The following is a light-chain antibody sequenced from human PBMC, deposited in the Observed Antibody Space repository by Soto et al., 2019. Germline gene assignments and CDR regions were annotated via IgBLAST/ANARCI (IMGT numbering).Light chain of an antibody. CDR3: SSFTSSSTFV. CDR2: DVS. J-gene: IGLJ1*01. CDR1: SSDVGRYNY. Sequence: QTVVAQPASVSGSPGQSITISCTGTSSDVGRYNYVSWFQQHPGKAPKLMIYDVSNWRSGVSDRFSGSKSGNTASLTISGLQAEDEADYYCSSFTSSSTFVFGTGTKLTVL. V-gene: IGLV2-14*01.